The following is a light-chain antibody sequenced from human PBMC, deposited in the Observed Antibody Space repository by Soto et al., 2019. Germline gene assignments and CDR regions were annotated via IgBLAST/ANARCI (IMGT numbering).Light chain of an antibody. CDR1: SSNIGAGYD. CDR2: GNS. Sequence: QSVLTQPPSVSGAPGQRVTISCTGSSSNIGAGYDVHWYKQLPGTAPKLLIYGNSNRPSGVPDRFSGSKSGTSASLAITGLQAEDEADYYCQSYDSSLSGFHVVFGGGTKLTVL. J-gene: IGLJ2*01. V-gene: IGLV1-40*01. CDR3: QSYDSSLSGFHVV.